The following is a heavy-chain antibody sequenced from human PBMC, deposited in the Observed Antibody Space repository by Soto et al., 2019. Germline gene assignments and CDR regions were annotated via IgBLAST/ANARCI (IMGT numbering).Heavy chain of an antibody. J-gene: IGHJ5*02. Sequence: GGSLRLSCAASGFTFSSYAMSWVRQAPGKGLEWVSAISGSGGSTYYPDSVKGRFTISRDNSKNTLYLQMNSLRAEDTAVYYCAKVRVDIVVVPAAIRGANWFDPWGQGTLVTVSS. CDR2: ISGSGGST. D-gene: IGHD2-2*01. V-gene: IGHV3-23*01. CDR3: AKVRVDIVVVPAAIRGANWFDP. CDR1: GFTFSSYA.